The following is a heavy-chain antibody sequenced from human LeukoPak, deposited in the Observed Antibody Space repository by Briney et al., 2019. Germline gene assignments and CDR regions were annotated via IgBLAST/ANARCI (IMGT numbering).Heavy chain of an antibody. CDR1: GFTFSSYG. CDR2: IRYDGSNK. V-gene: IGHV3-30*02. Sequence: GGSLRLSCAASGFTFSSYGMHWVRQAPGKGLEGVAFIRYDGSNKYYADSVKGRFTISRDNSKNTLYLQMNSLRAEDTAVYYCAKVKQYSSSWYVIDYWGQGTLVTVSS. CDR3: AKVKQYSSSWYVIDY. D-gene: IGHD6-13*01. J-gene: IGHJ4*02.